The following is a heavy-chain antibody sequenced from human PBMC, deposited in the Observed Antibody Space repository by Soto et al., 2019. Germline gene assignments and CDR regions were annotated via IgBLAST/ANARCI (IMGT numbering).Heavy chain of an antibody. V-gene: IGHV4-31*03. Sequence: SETLSLTCTVSGGSISSGGYYWSWIRQHPGKGLEWIGYIYYSGSTYYNPSLKSRVTISVDTSKNQFSLKLSSVTAADTAVYYCARGEYSSTKFDYWGQGTLVTVSS. CDR2: IYYSGST. CDR3: ARGEYSSTKFDY. J-gene: IGHJ4*02. D-gene: IGHD6-6*01. CDR1: GGSISSGGYY.